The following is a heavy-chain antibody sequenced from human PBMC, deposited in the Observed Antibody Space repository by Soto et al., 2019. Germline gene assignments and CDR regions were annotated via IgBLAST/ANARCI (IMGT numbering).Heavy chain of an antibody. D-gene: IGHD2-2*01. Sequence: QVQLVQSGAEVKKPGASVKVSCKASGYTFTSYAMHWVRQAPGQRLEWMGWINAGNGNTKYSQKFQGRVTITRDTSASTAYMELSSLRSEDTAVYYCARYRPYQGGYYYYYGMDVWGQGTTVTVSS. J-gene: IGHJ6*02. CDR3: ARYRPYQGGYYYYYGMDV. CDR2: INAGNGNT. V-gene: IGHV1-3*01. CDR1: GYTFTSYA.